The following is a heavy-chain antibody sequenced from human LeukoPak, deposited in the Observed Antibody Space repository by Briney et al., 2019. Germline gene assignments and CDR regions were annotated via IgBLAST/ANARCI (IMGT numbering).Heavy chain of an antibody. Sequence: GGSPRLSCAASGFSFSDYNMNWVRQAPGKGLEWVSYISSRSNTIYYADSVKGRFTISRDNTKNSLYLQMNSLRAEDTAVYYCARDRYCGGDCYWELDYWGQGTLVTVSS. CDR3: ARDRYCGGDCYWELDY. CDR1: GFSFSDYN. D-gene: IGHD2-21*02. J-gene: IGHJ4*02. V-gene: IGHV3-48*04. CDR2: ISSRSNTI.